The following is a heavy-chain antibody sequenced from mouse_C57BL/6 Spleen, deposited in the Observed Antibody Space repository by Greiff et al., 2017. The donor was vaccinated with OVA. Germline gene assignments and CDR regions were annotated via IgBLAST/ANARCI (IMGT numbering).Heavy chain of an antibody. CDR2: IDPSDSYT. Sequence: QVHVKQPGAELVRPGTSVKLSCKASGYTFTSYWMHWVKQRPGQGLEWIGVIDPSDSYTNYNQKFKGKATLTVDTSSSTAYMQLSSLTSEDSAVYYCARRGDRGYFDVWGTGTTVTVSS. V-gene: IGHV1-59*01. CDR1: GYTFTSYW. J-gene: IGHJ1*03. D-gene: IGHD3-3*01. CDR3: ARRGDRGYFDV.